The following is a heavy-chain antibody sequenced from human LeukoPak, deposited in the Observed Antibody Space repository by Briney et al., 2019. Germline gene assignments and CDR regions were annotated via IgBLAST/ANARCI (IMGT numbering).Heavy chain of an antibody. D-gene: IGHD3-16*01. CDR3: ASQSYARFDP. V-gene: IGHV3-7*01. J-gene: IGHJ5*02. CDR2: IQPDGSEQ. Sequence: GGSLRLSCAASGFSFSSHRMSWVRQAPGKGLECVGNIQPDGSEQYPVDSVRGRFTISRDNARNSMFLQMNSLRVEDTAVYYYASQSYARFDPWGQGTLVTVSS. CDR1: GFSFSSHR.